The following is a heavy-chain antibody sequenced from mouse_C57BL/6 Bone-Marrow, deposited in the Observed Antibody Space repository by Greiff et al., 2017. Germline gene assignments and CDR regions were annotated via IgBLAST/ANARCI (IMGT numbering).Heavy chain of an antibody. CDR2: IYHGSGST. CDR1: GYTFTSYW. Sequence: QVQLQQPGAELVKPGASVTMSCKASGYTFTSYWITWVKQRPGQGLEWIGDIYHGSGSTNYNEKFKSKATLTVDTSSSTAYMQLSSLTSEDSAVYYCARPYYSNYWYFDVWGTGTTVTVSS. CDR3: ARPYYSNYWYFDV. D-gene: IGHD2-5*01. J-gene: IGHJ1*03. V-gene: IGHV1-55*01.